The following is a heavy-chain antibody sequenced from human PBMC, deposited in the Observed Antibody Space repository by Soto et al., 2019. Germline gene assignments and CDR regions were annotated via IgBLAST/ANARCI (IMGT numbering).Heavy chain of an antibody. V-gene: IGHV4-61*08. Sequence: PSETLSLTCTVSGGSISSGGYYWSWIRQHPGKGLEWIGYIYYSGSTYYNPSLKSRVTISVDTSKNQFSLKLSSVTAADTAVYYCARLYGSGSYYRFYYYYGMDVWGQGTTVTVSS. CDR2: IYYSGST. CDR1: GGSISSGGYY. CDR3: ARLYGSGSYYRFYYYYGMDV. D-gene: IGHD3-10*01. J-gene: IGHJ6*02.